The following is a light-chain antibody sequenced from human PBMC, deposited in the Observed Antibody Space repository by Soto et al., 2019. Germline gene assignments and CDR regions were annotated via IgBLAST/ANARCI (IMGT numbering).Light chain of an antibody. J-gene: IGKJ5*01. V-gene: IGKV1-33*01. Sequence: DIQMTQSPSSLSASVGDRVTITCQASQDITNYLNWYQQKPGKAPKLLVYDGSTLDTGVPSRFSGSGSGTHFSLTISSLHPEDIATYYCQQFDSLPITFGHGTRLEI. CDR1: QDITNY. CDR3: QQFDSLPIT. CDR2: DGS.